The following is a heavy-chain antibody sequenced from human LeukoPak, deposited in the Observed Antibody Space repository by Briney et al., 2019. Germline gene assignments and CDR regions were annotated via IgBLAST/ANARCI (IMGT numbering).Heavy chain of an antibody. J-gene: IGHJ6*01. CDR3: ARERPRRDSYYYYGMDV. Sequence: GRSLRLSCAASGFTFSTYGMHWVRQAPGKGLEWVAVISYDGSNKYYADSVRGRFTISRDNYKNTLYLQMNSLRAEDTAVYYCARERPRRDSYYYYGMDVWGQGTTVTVSS. V-gene: IGHV3-30*03. CDR2: ISYDGSNK. CDR1: GFTFSTYG.